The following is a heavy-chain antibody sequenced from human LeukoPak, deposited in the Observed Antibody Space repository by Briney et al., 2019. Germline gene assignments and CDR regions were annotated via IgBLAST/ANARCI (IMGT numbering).Heavy chain of an antibody. V-gene: IGHV3-48*01. CDR1: GFTFSSYS. D-gene: IGHD3-22*01. Sequence: GGSLRLSCAASGFTFSSYSMNWVRQAPGKGLEWVSYISSSSSTIYYADSVKGRFTISRDNAKNSLYLQMNSLRAEDTAVYYCARDDSPQQILTYYYDSSGYYPDAFDIWGQGTMVTVSS. CDR2: ISSSSSTI. CDR3: ARDDSPQQILTYYYDSSGYYPDAFDI. J-gene: IGHJ3*02.